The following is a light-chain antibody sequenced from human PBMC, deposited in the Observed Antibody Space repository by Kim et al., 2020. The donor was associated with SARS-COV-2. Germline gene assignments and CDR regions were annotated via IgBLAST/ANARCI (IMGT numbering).Light chain of an antibody. V-gene: IGLV3-21*04. CDR1: SMGSKG. CDR3: QVWDSSSDHRVV. Sequence: PGKTASISCGGNSMGSKGVHWYQQRSGQAPVLVISYDSDRPSGIPERFSGSNSGNTATLTISRVEAGDEAGYYCQVWDSSSDHRVVFGGGTQLTVL. CDR2: YDS. J-gene: IGLJ2*01.